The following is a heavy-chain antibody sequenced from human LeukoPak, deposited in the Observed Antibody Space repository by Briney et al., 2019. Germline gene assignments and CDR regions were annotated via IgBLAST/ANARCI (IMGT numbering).Heavy chain of an antibody. V-gene: IGHV3-21*01. J-gene: IGHJ4*02. CDR1: GFTFSSYS. CDR2: ISSSSSYI. D-gene: IGHD5-24*01. CDR3: ARVIAEMATIPFDY. Sequence: GGSLRLSCAASGFTFSSYSMNWVRQAPGKGLEWVSSISSSSSYIYYADSVKGRFTISRDNAKNSLYLQMNSLRAEDTAVYYCARVIAEMATIPFDYWGQGTLVTVSS.